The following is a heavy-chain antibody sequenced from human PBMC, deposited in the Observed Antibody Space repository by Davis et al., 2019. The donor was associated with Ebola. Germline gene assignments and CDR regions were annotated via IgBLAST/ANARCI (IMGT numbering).Heavy chain of an antibody. Sequence: SETLSLTCAVSGYSISSGYYWGWIRQPPGKGLEWIGSIYYSGSTYYNPSLKSRVTISVDTSKNQFSLKLSSVTAADTAVYYCARGEGIVGATRADWFDPWGQGTLVTVSS. CDR2: IYYSGST. V-gene: IGHV4-38-2*01. CDR1: GYSISSGYY. D-gene: IGHD1-26*01. CDR3: ARGEGIVGATRADWFDP. J-gene: IGHJ5*02.